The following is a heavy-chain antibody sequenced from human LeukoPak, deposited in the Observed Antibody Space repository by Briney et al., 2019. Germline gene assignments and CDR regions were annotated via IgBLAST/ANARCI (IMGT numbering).Heavy chain of an antibody. V-gene: IGHV3-23*01. D-gene: IGHD3-22*01. Sequence: GGSLRLSCAASGFSFSTNAMTWVRQAPTRGLEWVSAISGSGDSTYYTDSVKGRFTISRDNSKNTLYLQMNSLRAEDTAVYYCAKTITMIVVVINYFDYWGQGTLVTVSS. CDR1: GFSFSTNA. CDR3: AKTITMIVVVINYFDY. J-gene: IGHJ4*02. CDR2: ISGSGDST.